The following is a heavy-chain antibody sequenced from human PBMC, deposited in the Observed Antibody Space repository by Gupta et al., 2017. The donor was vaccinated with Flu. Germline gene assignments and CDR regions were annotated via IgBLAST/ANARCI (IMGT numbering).Heavy chain of an antibody. J-gene: IGHJ4*02. CDR3: ATGGTTGIWVGYFDY. Sequence: QVQLLQSGAEVKKPGSSVTVSCKTSGGTFSSYAINWVRQAPGQGFAWVGGFMPIVGTAKYAQKFQGRVTITADKSTRTAYMELSSLRSEDTAVYYCATGGTTGIWVGYFDYWGQGTLVTVSS. CDR2: FMPIVGTA. V-gene: IGHV1-69*06. D-gene: IGHD1-1*01. CDR1: GGTFSSYA.